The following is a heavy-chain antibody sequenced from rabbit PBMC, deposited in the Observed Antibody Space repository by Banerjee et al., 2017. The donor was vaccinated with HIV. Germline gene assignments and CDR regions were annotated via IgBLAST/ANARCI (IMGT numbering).Heavy chain of an antibody. CDR2: IYAGSGDSN. D-gene: IGHD2-1*01. Sequence: QEQLEESGGGLVKPEGSLTLTCKASGVSFSSSYYVCWVRQAPGKGLEWIACIYAGSGDSNVYASWAKGRFTISKTSSTTVTLQMTSLTAADTATYFCARGSATMTMVITGYYLNLWGQGTLVTVS. CDR3: ARGSATMTMVITGYYLNL. V-gene: IGHV1S45*01. CDR1: GVSFSSSYY. J-gene: IGHJ4*01.